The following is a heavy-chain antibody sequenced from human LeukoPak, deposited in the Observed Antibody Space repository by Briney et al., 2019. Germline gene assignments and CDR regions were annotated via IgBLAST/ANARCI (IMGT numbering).Heavy chain of an antibody. CDR2: TYYSGST. D-gene: IGHD6-6*01. CDR1: GGSITSYY. J-gene: IGHJ4*02. Sequence: SETLSLTCTVSGGSITSYYWSWIRQPPGKGLEWIGYTYYSGSTNYNPSLKSRVTISVDTSKNQFSLKLSSVTAADTAVYYCASTYSSSPEPWFYFDYWGQGTLVTVSS. CDR3: ASTYSSSPEPWFYFDY. V-gene: IGHV4-59*01.